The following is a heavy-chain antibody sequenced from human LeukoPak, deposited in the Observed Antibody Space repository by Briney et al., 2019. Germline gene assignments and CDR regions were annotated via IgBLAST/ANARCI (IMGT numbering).Heavy chain of an antibody. V-gene: IGHV6-1*01. CDR1: GDTVSSNSAA. J-gene: IGHJ4*02. D-gene: IGHD6-13*01. CDR2: TYYRSKWYN. Sequence: SQTLSLTCAISGDTVSSNSAAWNWIRQSPSRGLEWLGRTYYRSKWYNDYAVSVKSRITINPDTSKNQFSLQLNSVTPEDTAVYYCARDGHLLEQLVFDYWGQGTLVTVSS. CDR3: ARDGHLLEQLVFDY.